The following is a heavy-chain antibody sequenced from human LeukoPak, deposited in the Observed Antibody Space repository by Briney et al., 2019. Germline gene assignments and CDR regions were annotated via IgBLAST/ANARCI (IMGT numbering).Heavy chain of an antibody. D-gene: IGHD5-12*01. CDR3: ARDRSVYIERYYGMDV. J-gene: IGHJ6*02. CDR2: IYSGGST. CDR1: GFTVSSNY. Sequence: GGSLRLSCAASGFTVSSNYMSWVRQAPGKGLEWVSVIYSGGSTYYADSVKGRFTISRDNSKNTLYLQMNSLGAEDTAVYYCARDRSVYIERYYGMDVWGQGTTVTVSS. V-gene: IGHV3-53*01.